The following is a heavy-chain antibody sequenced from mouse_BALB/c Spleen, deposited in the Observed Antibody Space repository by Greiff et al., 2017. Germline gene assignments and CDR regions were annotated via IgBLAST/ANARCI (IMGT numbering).Heavy chain of an antibody. CDR2: IWAGGST. V-gene: IGHV2-9*02. J-gene: IGHJ3*01. Sequence: QVHVKQSGPGLVAPSQSLSITCTVSGFSLTSYGVHWVRQPPGKGLEWLGVIWAGGSTNYNSALMSRLSISKDNSKSQVFLKMNSLQTDDTAMYYCARDRKGFGYWGQGTLVTVSA. CDR3: ARDRKGFGY. CDR1: GFSLTSYG.